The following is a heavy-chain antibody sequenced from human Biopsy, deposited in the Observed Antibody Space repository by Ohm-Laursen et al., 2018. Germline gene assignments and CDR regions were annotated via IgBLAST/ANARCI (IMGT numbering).Heavy chain of an antibody. V-gene: IGHV1-2*02. CDR3: ARGRRHCSGTCSRWYFDL. J-gene: IGHJ2*01. CDR1: GYTFTAFS. Sequence: SVKVSCKPSGYTFTAFSVHWLRQAPGQGFEWMGWINPKSGDTDYPQNFQGRVSMTRDTSISTAYMDLSRLRSDDTAVYYCARGRRHCSGTCSRWYFDLWGRGTLVTVSS. CDR2: INPKSGDT. D-gene: IGHD2-2*01.